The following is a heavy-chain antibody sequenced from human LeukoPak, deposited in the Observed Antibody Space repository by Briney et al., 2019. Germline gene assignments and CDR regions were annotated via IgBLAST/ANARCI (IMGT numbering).Heavy chain of an antibody. D-gene: IGHD4/OR15-4a*01. Sequence: LSLTCTVSGGSISSYYWSWIRQAPGKGLEWVSYISSSGSTIYYADSVKGRFTISRDNTENSLYLQMNSLRAEDTAVYYCARRGATYDYWGQGTLVTVSS. V-gene: IGHV3-11*01. J-gene: IGHJ4*02. CDR3: ARRGATYDY. CDR2: ISSSGSTI. CDR1: GGSISSYY.